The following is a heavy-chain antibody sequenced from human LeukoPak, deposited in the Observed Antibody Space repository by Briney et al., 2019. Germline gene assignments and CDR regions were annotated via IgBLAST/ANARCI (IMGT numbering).Heavy chain of an antibody. J-gene: IGHJ4*02. D-gene: IGHD2-15*01. CDR3: AKDYGTTGYYRGGFFDY. CDR2: IYYDGSNQ. CDR1: GFTFSHTG. Sequence: GGPLRLSCAASGFTFSHTGIHWVRQAPGKGLEWVALIYYDGSNQFYADSVKGQFTISRDNSKNMVFLHLNSLRDEDTAVYFCAKDYGTTGYYRGGFFDYWGQGALVTVSS. V-gene: IGHV3-33*06.